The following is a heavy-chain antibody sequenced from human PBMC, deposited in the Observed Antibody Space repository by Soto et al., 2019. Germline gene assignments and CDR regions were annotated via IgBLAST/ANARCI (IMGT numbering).Heavy chain of an antibody. D-gene: IGHD6-25*01. J-gene: IGHJ6*02. CDR1: AFSFSDHY. Sequence: EVQLAVSGGGLVPPGGSLRLSCAASAFSFSDHYVDWVRQAPGKGLEWVGRSRSKSNNYTALYAASAKGRFTISRDDSKSSLSLQMDSLRTEEPAVYYCGVSSGRPYHYAMDVWAQGTTVIVSS. CDR3: GVSSGRPYHYAMDV. CDR2: SRSKSNNYTA. V-gene: IGHV3-72*01.